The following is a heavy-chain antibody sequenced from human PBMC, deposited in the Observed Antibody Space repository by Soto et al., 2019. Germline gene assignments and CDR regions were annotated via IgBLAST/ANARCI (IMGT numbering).Heavy chain of an antibody. CDR2: IKPDGSGK. CDR3: TSNIYYDFWSGYYAVDI. Sequence: EVQLVESGGGFVQPGGSLRLSCVGSGVILSSYWMSWVRQAPGKGLEWVANIKPDGSGKYYVDSVKGRFTISRDNAKNSLYLQMNSLRAEDTAVYYCTSNIYYDFWSGYYAVDIWGEGTMVTVSS. J-gene: IGHJ3*02. V-gene: IGHV3-7*01. D-gene: IGHD3-3*01. CDR1: GVILSSYW.